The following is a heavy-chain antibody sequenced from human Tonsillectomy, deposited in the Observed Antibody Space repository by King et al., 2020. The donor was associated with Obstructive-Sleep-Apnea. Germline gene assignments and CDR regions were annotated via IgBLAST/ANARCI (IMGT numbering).Heavy chain of an antibody. CDR1: GYRFTSYW. V-gene: IGHV5-10-1*01. J-gene: IGHJ5*02. CDR2: IYPRDSDI. D-gene: IGHD5-24*01. CDR3: VRHLVATVKGEDA. Sequence: QLVQSGTEVKKPGESLRISCKGSGYRFTSYWISWVRQMPGKGLEWMGRIYPRDSDINYSPSFQGHVTISVDKSISTAYLQWSSLKASDTAMYYCVRHLVATVKGEDAWGRGTLVTVSS.